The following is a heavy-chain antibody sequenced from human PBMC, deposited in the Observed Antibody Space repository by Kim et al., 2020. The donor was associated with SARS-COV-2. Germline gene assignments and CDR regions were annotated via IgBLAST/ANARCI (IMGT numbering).Heavy chain of an antibody. V-gene: IGHV3-43*01. CDR3: AKGRRGYSYGYSDY. J-gene: IGHJ4*02. D-gene: IGHD5-18*01. Sequence: ADSVKGRLTISRDNSKNALYLQINRLRTEDTALYNCAKGRRGYSYGYSDYWGQGTLVTVSS.